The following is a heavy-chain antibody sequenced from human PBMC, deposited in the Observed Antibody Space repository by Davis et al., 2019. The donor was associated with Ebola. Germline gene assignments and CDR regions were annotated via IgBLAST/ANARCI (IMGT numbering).Heavy chain of an antibody. J-gene: IGHJ6*04. CDR1: GFTFSSYS. CDR3: ARDHAGIVVVVAATLDV. Sequence: GESLKISCAASGFTFSSYSMNWVRQAPGKGLEWVSYISSSSSTIYYADSVKGRFTISRDNAKNSLYLQMNSLRAEDTAVYYCARDHAGIVVVVAATLDVWGKGTTVTVSS. D-gene: IGHD2-15*01. CDR2: ISSSSSTI. V-gene: IGHV3-48*04.